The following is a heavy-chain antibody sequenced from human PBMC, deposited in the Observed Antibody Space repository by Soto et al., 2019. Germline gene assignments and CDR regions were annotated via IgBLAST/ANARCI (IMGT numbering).Heavy chain of an antibody. V-gene: IGHV3-23*01. CDR3: AKDWGRIAVAGWTD. J-gene: IGHJ4*02. D-gene: IGHD6-19*01. Sequence: EVQLLESGGGSVQPGGSLRLSCTASGFNFGNYAMGWARQAPGKGLEWLSSLAVPYTGAQTYYADSVAGRLTVSRDDSKNRLYLELNSLRAEDTAVYYCAKDWGRIAVAGWTDWGPGTLVTVSS. CDR2: VPYTGAQT. CDR1: GFNFGNYA.